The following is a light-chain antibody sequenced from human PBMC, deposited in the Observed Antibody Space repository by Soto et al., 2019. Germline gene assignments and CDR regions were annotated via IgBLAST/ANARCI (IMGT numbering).Light chain of an antibody. CDR3: SSYTSSSPYV. CDR1: SSDAGGYNY. CDR2: EVS. Sequence: QSVLTQPASVSGSPGQSIPISCTGPSSDAGGYNYVSWYQQHPGKAPKLMIYEVSNRPSGVSNRFSDSKSGNTASLTISGLQAEDEADYYCSSYTSSSPYVFGTGTKVTVL. V-gene: IGLV2-14*01. J-gene: IGLJ1*01.